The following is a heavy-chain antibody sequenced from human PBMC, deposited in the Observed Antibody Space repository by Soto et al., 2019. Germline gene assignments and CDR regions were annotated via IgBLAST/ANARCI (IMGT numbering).Heavy chain of an antibody. J-gene: IGHJ5*02. D-gene: IGHD4-4*01. CDR3: ARSPPRVERNNYAGGWFDP. Sequence: QVQLVQSGAEVKKPGASVKVSCKASGYTFTSYDINWVRQATGQGLEWMGWMNPNSGNTGYPQKFQGRVTMTSNTSISPAYMELSSLRFEDTAVYYCARSPPRVERNNYAGGWFDPWGQGTLVTVSS. CDR2: MNPNSGNT. V-gene: IGHV1-8*02. CDR1: GYTFTSYD.